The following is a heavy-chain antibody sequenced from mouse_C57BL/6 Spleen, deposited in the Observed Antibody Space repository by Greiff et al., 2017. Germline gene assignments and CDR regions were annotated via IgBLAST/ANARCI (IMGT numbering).Heavy chain of an antibody. CDR3: ARFYEGDAMDY. J-gene: IGHJ4*01. Sequence: VQLQQSGAELVKPGASVKISCKASGYAFSSYWMNWVKQRPGKGLEWIGQIYPGDGDTNYNGKFKGKATLTADKSSSTAYMQLSSLTSEDSAVYFCARFYEGDAMDYWGQGTSVTVSS. D-gene: IGHD2-3*01. V-gene: IGHV1-80*01. CDR2: IYPGDGDT. CDR1: GYAFSSYW.